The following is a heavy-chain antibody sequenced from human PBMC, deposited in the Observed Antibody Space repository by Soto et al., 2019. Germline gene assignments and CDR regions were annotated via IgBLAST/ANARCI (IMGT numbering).Heavy chain of an antibody. Sequence: GGSLRLSCAASGFTVSSNYMSWVRQAPGKGLGWVSVIYSGGSTYYADSVKGRFTISRDNSKNTLYLQMNSLRAEDTAVYYCARSPSPGLPYYWGQGTLVTVSS. D-gene: IGHD4-17*01. J-gene: IGHJ4*02. CDR3: ARSPSPGLPYY. CDR1: GFTVSSNY. CDR2: IYSGGST. V-gene: IGHV3-53*01.